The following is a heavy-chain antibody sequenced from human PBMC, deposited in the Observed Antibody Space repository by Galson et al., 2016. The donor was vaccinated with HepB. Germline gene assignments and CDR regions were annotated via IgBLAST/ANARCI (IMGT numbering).Heavy chain of an antibody. D-gene: IGHD2-2*01. Sequence: SVKVSCKASGYTFTSYAMHWVRQAPGQRLEWMGWINAGNGNTKYSQKFQGRVTITRDTSASTAYMELSSLRSEDTAVYYCARVVRSYWYFDLWGRGTLVTVSS. V-gene: IGHV1-3*01. CDR3: ARVVRSYWYFDL. CDR2: INAGNGNT. J-gene: IGHJ2*01. CDR1: GYTFTSYA.